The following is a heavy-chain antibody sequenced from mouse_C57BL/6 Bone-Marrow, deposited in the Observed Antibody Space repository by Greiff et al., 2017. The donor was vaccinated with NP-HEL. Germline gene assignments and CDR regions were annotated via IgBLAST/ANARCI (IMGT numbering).Heavy chain of an antibody. J-gene: IGHJ2*01. CDR3: AREDYYGSRGDY. V-gene: IGHV5-4*01. Sequence: EVKLVESGGGLVKPGGSLKLSCAASGFTFSSYAMSWVRQTPEKRLEWVATISDGGSYTYYPDNVKGRFTISRDNAKNNLYLQMSHLKSEDTAMYYCAREDYYGSRGDYWGQGTTLTVSS. CDR2: ISDGGSYT. CDR1: GFTFSSYA. D-gene: IGHD1-1*01.